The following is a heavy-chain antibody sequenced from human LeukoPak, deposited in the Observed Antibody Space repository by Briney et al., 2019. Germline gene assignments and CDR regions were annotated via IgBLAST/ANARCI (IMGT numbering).Heavy chain of an antibody. V-gene: IGHV3-23*01. Sequence: GGSLRLSCAASGFTFSSYAMSWVRQAPGKGLEWVSVISGSDGGTYYADSVMGRFTISRDNSKNTLYLQMNSLRVEDTAIYYCAKLGSGWYSWLDPWGQGTLVTVSS. J-gene: IGHJ5*02. D-gene: IGHD6-13*01. CDR1: GFTFSSYA. CDR2: ISGSDGGT. CDR3: AKLGSGWYSWLDP.